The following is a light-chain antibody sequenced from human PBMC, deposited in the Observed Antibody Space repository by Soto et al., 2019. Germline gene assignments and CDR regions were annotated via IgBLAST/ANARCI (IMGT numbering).Light chain of an antibody. V-gene: IGKV1-39*01. CDR2: ATS. Sequence: HVTQSPSSFSASIGYIVTITCRASQSISSYLNWYQQKPGKAPNLLIYATSSLQSGVPSRFSGSGPGTDFTLTSNSLQPEDFATYYCQQSYSTPLNFGGGTK. CDR3: QQSYSTPLN. CDR1: QSISSY. J-gene: IGKJ4*01.